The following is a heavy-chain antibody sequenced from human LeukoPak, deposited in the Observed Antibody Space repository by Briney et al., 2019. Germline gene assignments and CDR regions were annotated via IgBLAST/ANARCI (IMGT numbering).Heavy chain of an antibody. J-gene: IGHJ4*02. Sequence: SETLSLTCTVSGGSISSYYWSWIRQPPGKGLEWIGYIYYSGSTNYNPSLKSRVTISVDTSNNQFSLNLNSVTAADTAVYFCARPQIIWGQGILVTVSS. CDR3: ARPQII. CDR1: GGSISSYY. CDR2: IYYSGST. D-gene: IGHD3-10*01. V-gene: IGHV4-59*08.